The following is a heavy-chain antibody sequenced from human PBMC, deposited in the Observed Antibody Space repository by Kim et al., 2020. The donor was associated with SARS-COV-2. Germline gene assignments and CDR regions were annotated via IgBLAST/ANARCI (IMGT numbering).Heavy chain of an antibody. J-gene: IGHJ2*01. CDR2: IYYSGST. CDR3: ARRGVVIADWYFDL. D-gene: IGHD3-3*01. CDR1: GGSISSSSYY. V-gene: IGHV4-39*01. Sequence: SETLSLTCTVSGGSISSSSYYWGWIRQPPGKGLEWIGSIYYSGSTYYNPSLKSRVTISVDTSKNQFSLKLSSVTAADTAVYYCARRGVVIADWYFDLWGRGTLVTVSS.